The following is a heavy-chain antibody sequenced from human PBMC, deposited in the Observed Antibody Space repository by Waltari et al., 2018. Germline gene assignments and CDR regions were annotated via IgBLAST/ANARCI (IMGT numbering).Heavy chain of an antibody. Sequence: QVQLQQWGAGLLKPSETLSLTCAVYGGSFSGYYWRWTRQPPGKGLEWIGEINHSGSTNYNPSLKSRVTISVDTSKNQFSLKLSSVTAADTAVYYCARGPIAVAARAFDYWGQGTLVTVSS. D-gene: IGHD6-19*01. V-gene: IGHV4-34*01. CDR3: ARGPIAVAARAFDY. CDR2: INHSGST. CDR1: GGSFSGYY. J-gene: IGHJ4*02.